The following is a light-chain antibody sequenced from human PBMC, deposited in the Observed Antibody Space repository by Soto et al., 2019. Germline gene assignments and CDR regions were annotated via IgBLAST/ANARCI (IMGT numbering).Light chain of an antibody. CDR2: SDD. Sequence: QSVLTQPPSASATPGQTVTISCSGSSSNIGSNAVSWYQHFPGTAPKVLIYSDDQRPSGVPDRFSGSKSGTSASLAISGIQAEDEADYFCAAWGESLNTWVFGGGTKVTVL. V-gene: IGLV1-44*01. CDR3: AAWGESLNTWV. J-gene: IGLJ3*02. CDR1: SSNIGSNA.